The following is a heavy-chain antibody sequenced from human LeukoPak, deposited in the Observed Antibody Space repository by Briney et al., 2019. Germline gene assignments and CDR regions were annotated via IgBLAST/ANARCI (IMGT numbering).Heavy chain of an antibody. D-gene: IGHD3-10*01. CDR1: GFQFSSYG. CDR2: IEYDRSVA. V-gene: IGHV3-30*02. CDR3: ASPLGYYYGSGSSDY. Sequence: GGSLRLSCAASGFQFSSYGMHWVRQAPGKGLEWVAFIEYDRSVANCGDSVKGRFTISRDNSKNTLFLEMTSLRPEDTAVYYCASPLGYYYGSGSSDYWGRGTLVTVSS. J-gene: IGHJ4*02.